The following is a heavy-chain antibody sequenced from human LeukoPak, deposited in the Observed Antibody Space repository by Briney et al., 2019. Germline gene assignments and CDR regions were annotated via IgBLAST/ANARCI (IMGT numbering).Heavy chain of an antibody. CDR2: ISGSGGGT. Sequence: GGSLRLSCVVSGITLSNYGMSWVRQAPGKGLEWVAGISGSGGGTQYADSVKGRFTISRDNRKNTLYLQMDSLRAEDTATYFCAKRGVVIRVILGGFHKEAYYFDSWGQGALVTVSS. V-gene: IGHV3-23*01. J-gene: IGHJ4*02. CDR1: GITLSNYG. CDR3: AKRGVVIRVILGGFHKEAYYFDS. D-gene: IGHD3-22*01.